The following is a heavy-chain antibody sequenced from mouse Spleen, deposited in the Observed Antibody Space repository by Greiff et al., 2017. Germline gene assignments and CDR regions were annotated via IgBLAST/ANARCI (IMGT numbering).Heavy chain of an antibody. D-gene: IGHD2-14*01. V-gene: IGHV1-26*01. J-gene: IGHJ2*01. CDR3: AREYDGDY. CDR2: INPNNGGT. CDR1: GYTFTDYY. Sequence: EVQLQQSGPELVKPGASVKISCKASGYTFTDYYMNWVKQSHGKSLEWIGDINPNNGGTSYNQKFKGKATLTVDKSSSTAYMELRSLTSEDSAVYYCAREYDGDYWGQGTTLTVSS.